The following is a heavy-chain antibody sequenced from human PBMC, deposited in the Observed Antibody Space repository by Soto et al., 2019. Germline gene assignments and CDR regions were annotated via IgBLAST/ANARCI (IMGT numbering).Heavy chain of an antibody. CDR2: INPNGGGT. CDR3: ARDSSASATSYSFDN. D-gene: IGHD6-25*01. CDR1: GYKFINHY. J-gene: IGHJ4*02. V-gene: IGHV1-46*01. Sequence: QVQLVQSGAEVKKPGASVKVSCKASGYKFINHYMHWVRQAPGVGLEWMGIINPNGGGTDDSHRSQGRVPMARDPFTNPVHMELSSLRSEDTGVYFCARDSSASATSYSFDNWGQGTLVTVSS.